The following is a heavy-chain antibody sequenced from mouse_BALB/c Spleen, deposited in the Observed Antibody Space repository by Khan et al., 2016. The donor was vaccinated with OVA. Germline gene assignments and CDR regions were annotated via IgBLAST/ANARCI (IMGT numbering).Heavy chain of an antibody. CDR3: ARDAGRY. CDR2: INPKNGVT. CDR1: GYTFTEYT. D-gene: IGHD3-3*01. Sequence: VQLQQSGPELVKPGASVKISCKTSGYTFTEYTLHWVKQSHGKSLEWIGVINPKNGVTTYNQKFKGKATLTVDMSSSTAYMEFRSLTSEDSAVYSCARDAGRYWGQGTSVTVSA. J-gene: IGHJ4*01. V-gene: IGHV1-18*01.